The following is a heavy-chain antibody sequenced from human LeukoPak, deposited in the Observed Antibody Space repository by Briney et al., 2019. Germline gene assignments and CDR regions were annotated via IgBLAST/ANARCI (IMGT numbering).Heavy chain of an antibody. V-gene: IGHV3-48*04. CDR2: ISSSSSTI. CDR1: GFTFSSYS. Sequence: GGSLRLSCAASGFTFSSYSMNWVRQAPGKGLEWVSYISSSSSTIYYADSVKGRFTISRDNAKNSPYLQMNSLRAEDTAVYYCARDTVTGAFDIWGQGTMVTVSS. CDR3: ARDTVTGAFDI. J-gene: IGHJ3*02. D-gene: IGHD4-17*01.